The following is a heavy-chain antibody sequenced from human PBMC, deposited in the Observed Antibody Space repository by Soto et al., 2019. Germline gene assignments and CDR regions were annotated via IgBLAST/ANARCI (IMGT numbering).Heavy chain of an antibody. D-gene: IGHD3-22*01. CDR1: GFTFSSYA. CDR3: AKAANGEPRYYYDSSRSLLHY. J-gene: IGHJ4*02. CDR2: ISGSGGST. V-gene: IGHV3-23*01. Sequence: GGSLRLSCAASGFTFSSYAMSWVRQAPGKGLEWVSAISGSGGSTYYADSVKGRFTISRDNSKNTLYLQMNSLRAEDTAVYYCAKAANGEPRYYYDSSRSLLHYWGQGTLGTVSS.